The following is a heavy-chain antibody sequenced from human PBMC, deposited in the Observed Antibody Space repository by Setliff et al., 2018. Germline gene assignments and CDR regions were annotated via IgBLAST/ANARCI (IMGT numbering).Heavy chain of an antibody. D-gene: IGHD5-18*01. CDR2: VYSSGIT. V-gene: IGHV4-59*11. J-gene: IGHJ4*02. CDR1: GGSISSQD. CDR3: ARETTARGYVDTAMVTFIDQ. Sequence: NPSETLSLTCTVSGGSISSQDWSWIRQPPGKGLEWIGYVYSSGITNYNPSLKSRVTMSVDTSKNQFSLKLSSVTAADTAVYYCARETTARGYVDTAMVTFIDQWGQGTLVTVSS.